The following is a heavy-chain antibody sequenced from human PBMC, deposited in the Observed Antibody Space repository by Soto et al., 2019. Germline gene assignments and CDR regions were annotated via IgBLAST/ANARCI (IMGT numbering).Heavy chain of an antibody. V-gene: IGHV4-30-2*01. CDR2: IYHSGST. CDR1: GGSISSGGYP. J-gene: IGHJ4*02. CDR3: ARVSRSRSHFDY. Sequence: QLQLQESGSGLVKPSQTLSLTCAVSGGSISSGGYPWSWIRQPPGKGLEWIGYIYHSGSTYYNPSLKSRVTISVDRSKNQFSLKLSSVTAADTAVYYCARVSRSRSHFDYWGQGTLVTVSS. D-gene: IGHD1-26*01.